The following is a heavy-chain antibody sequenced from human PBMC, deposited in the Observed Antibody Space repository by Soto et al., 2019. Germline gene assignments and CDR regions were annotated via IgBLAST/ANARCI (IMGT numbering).Heavy chain of an antibody. J-gene: IGHJ5*02. CDR2: ISSSSSYI. V-gene: IGHV3-21*01. CDR3: ARDEGYYDSSGYYH. Sequence: EVQLVESGGGLVKPGESLRLSCEASGLTFGTYSMNWVRQAPGKGLEWVSSISSSSSYIYYADSVKGRFTISRDNAKNSLYPQMNSLRAEDTAVYYCARDEGYYDSSGYYHWGQGTLVTVSS. CDR1: GLTFGTYS. D-gene: IGHD3-22*01.